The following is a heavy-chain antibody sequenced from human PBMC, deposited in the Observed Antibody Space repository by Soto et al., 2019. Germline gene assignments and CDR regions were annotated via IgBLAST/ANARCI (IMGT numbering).Heavy chain of an antibody. CDR2: ICGGGGSK. CDR1: GFTFSSYG. V-gene: IGHV3-NL1*01. CDR3: AKDPRIGIAVAGVFDY. Sequence: GSLRLSCAASGFTFSSYGLHWVRQAPGKGLEWVSVICGGGGSKDYADSVKGRFTISRDNSKNTLYLQMNSLRAEDTAVYYCAKDPRIGIAVAGVFDYWGQGTLVTVSS. D-gene: IGHD6-19*01. J-gene: IGHJ4*02.